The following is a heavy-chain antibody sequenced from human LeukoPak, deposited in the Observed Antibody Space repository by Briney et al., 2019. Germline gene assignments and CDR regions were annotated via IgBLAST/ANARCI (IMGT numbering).Heavy chain of an antibody. CDR3: ASSGPVIGLGMEMDV. D-gene: IGHD2/OR15-2a*01. Sequence: GGSLRLSCAASGFTVSSNYMSWVRQAPGKGLEWVSVIYSGGSTYYADSVKGRFTISRHNSKNTLYLQMNSLRAEDTAVYYCASSGPVIGLGMEMDVWGQGTTVTVSS. CDR2: IYSGGST. J-gene: IGHJ6*02. CDR1: GFTVSSNY. V-gene: IGHV3-53*04.